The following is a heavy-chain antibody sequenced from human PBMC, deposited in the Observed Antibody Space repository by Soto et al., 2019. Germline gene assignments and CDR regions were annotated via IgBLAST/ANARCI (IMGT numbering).Heavy chain of an antibody. Sequence: PSETLSVTCTVSGGSISSYYWSWIRQPPGKGLEWIGYIYYSGSTNYNPSLKSRVTISVDTSKNQFSLKLSSVTAADTAVYYCARASEYYDFWSGYYQYNWFDPWGQGTLVPVSS. V-gene: IGHV4-59*01. CDR2: IYYSGST. CDR3: ARASEYYDFWSGYYQYNWFDP. J-gene: IGHJ5*02. CDR1: GGSISSYY. D-gene: IGHD3-3*01.